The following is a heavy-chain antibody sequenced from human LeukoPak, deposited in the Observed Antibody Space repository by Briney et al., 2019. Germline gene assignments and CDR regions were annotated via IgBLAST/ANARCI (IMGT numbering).Heavy chain of an antibody. Sequence: PGGSLRLSCAASGFTFSSYAMSWVRQAPGKGLEWVSAISGSGGSTYYADSVKGRFTISRDNSKNTLYLQMNSLRAEDTAVYYCANDLIIAVAGRGAIDYWGQGTLVTVSS. CDR3: ANDLIIAVAGRGAIDY. CDR2: ISGSGGST. D-gene: IGHD6-19*01. J-gene: IGHJ4*02. CDR1: GFTFSSYA. V-gene: IGHV3-23*01.